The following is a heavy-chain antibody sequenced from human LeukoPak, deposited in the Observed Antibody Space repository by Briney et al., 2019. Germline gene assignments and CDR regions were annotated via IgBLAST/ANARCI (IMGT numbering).Heavy chain of an antibody. D-gene: IGHD2-15*01. Sequence: GGSLRLSCAASGFTFSDYSMNWVRQAPGKGLEWVSSISSSGSYICYADSVKGRFTISRDNAKNSLYLQMNSLRAEDTAVYYCARDTGYCSGGSCYSGNYWGQGTLVTVSS. CDR2: ISSSGSYI. CDR3: ARDTGYCSGGSCYSGNY. CDR1: GFTFSDYS. V-gene: IGHV3-21*01. J-gene: IGHJ4*02.